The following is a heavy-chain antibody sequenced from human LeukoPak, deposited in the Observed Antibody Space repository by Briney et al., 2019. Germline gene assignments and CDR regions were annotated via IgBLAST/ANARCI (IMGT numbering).Heavy chain of an antibody. CDR1: GFTFSSYW. CDR3: ARELSITMIVVEIDAFDI. J-gene: IGHJ3*02. V-gene: IGHV3-7*01. D-gene: IGHD3-22*01. CDR2: IKQDGSEK. Sequence: GGSLRLSCAASGFTFSSYWRSWVRQAPGKGVEWVANIKQDGSEKYYVDSVKGGFTISRENAKNSLYLQMNSLRADDTAVYYCARELSITMIVVEIDAFDIWGQGTMVTVSS.